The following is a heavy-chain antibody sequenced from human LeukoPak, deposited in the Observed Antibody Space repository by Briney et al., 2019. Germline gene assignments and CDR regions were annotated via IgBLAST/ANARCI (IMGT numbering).Heavy chain of an antibody. CDR2: ISSSGTVI. D-gene: IGHD3-10*01. V-gene: IGHV3-48*03. Sequence: GGSLRLSCAASGFTLSSYEMNWVRQAPGKGLEWVSYISSSGTVIYYADSVKGRFTISRDNAKNSLCLQMNSLRAEDTAVYYCARIYYYGSGSYYESMDVWGKGTTVTVSS. J-gene: IGHJ6*03. CDR1: GFTLSSYE. CDR3: ARIYYYGSGSYYESMDV.